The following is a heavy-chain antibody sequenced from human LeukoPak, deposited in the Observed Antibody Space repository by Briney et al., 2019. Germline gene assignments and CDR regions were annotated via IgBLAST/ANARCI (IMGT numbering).Heavy chain of an antibody. V-gene: IGHV4-31*03. CDR2: IYYSGST. CDR3: ARDRDDYVWGSYRIFDY. D-gene: IGHD3-16*02. Sequence: SQTLSLTCTVSGGSISSGGYYWSWIRQHPGKGLEWIGYIYYSGSTNYNPSLKSRVSMSVDTSKNQFSLKLSSVTAADTAVYYCARDRDDYVWGSYRIFDYWGQGTLVTVSS. CDR1: GGSISSGGYY. J-gene: IGHJ4*02.